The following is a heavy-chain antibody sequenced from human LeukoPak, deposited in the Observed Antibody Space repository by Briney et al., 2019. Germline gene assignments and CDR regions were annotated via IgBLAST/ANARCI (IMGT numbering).Heavy chain of an antibody. CDR1: GYSFTGYY. CDR2: INPNSGGT. J-gene: IGHJ4*02. CDR3: ARDEDGDY. V-gene: IGHV1-2*06. Sequence: GASVKVSCKASGYSFTGYYLHWVRQAPGQGLEWMGRINPNSGGTNYAQKFQGGVTMTRDTSISTAYLELSRLTSDDTAVHYCARDEDGDYWGQGTLVTVSS.